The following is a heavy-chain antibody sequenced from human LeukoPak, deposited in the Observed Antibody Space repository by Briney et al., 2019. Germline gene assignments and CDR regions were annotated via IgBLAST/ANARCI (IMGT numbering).Heavy chain of an antibody. Sequence: PGGSLRLSCAASGFTFSDYYMSWIRQAPGKGLEWVSYISSSGSTIYYADSVKGRFTISRDNAKNSLYLQMNSLRAEDTAVYYCARVTSSSWLDASDIWGQGTMVTVSS. CDR1: GFTFSDYY. D-gene: IGHD6-13*01. CDR3: ARVTSSSWLDASDI. J-gene: IGHJ3*02. V-gene: IGHV3-11*01. CDR2: ISSSGSTI.